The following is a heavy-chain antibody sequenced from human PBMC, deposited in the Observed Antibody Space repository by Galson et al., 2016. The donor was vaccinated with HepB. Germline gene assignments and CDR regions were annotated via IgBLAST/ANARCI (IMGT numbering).Heavy chain of an antibody. Sequence: SLRLSCAASGFAFGSHWMHWVRQVPGKVLVWVSRINSDGTISNYADSVKGQFTISRDNAKNTMYLPMNSLRVEDTAVYYCGRDHSWVLTTAYNWFDPWGQGTLVTVSS. CDR2: INSDGTIS. CDR3: GRDHSWVLTTAYNWFDP. CDR1: GFAFGSHW. V-gene: IGHV3-74*01. J-gene: IGHJ5*02. D-gene: IGHD1-1*01.